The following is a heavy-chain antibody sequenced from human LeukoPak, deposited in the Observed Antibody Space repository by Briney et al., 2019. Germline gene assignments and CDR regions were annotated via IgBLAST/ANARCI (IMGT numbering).Heavy chain of an antibody. CDR2: IYYSGST. J-gene: IGHJ4*02. Sequence: SEALSLTCTVSGGSISSYYWSWIRQPPGKGLEWIGYIYYSGSTNYNPSLKSRVTISVDTSKNQFSLKLSSVTAADTAVYYCARARSGWWDPFDYWGQGTLVTVSS. CDR1: GGSISSYY. V-gene: IGHV4-59*01. D-gene: IGHD6-19*01. CDR3: ARARSGWWDPFDY.